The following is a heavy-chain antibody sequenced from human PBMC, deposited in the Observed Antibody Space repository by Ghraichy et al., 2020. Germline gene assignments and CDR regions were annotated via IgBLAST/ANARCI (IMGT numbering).Heavy chain of an antibody. CDR2: IDWDDDK. D-gene: IGHD3-10*01. V-gene: IGHV2-70*11. J-gene: IGHJ6*02. CDR3: ARTQLLWFGETPREAPTYYYYYGMDV. CDR1: GFSLSTSGMC. Sequence: SGPTLVKPTQTLTLTCTFSGFSLSTSGMCVSWIRQPPGKALEWLARIDWDDDKYYSTSLKTRLTISKDTSKNQVVLTMTNMDPVDTATYYCARTQLLWFGETPREAPTYYYYYGMDVWGQGTTVTVSS.